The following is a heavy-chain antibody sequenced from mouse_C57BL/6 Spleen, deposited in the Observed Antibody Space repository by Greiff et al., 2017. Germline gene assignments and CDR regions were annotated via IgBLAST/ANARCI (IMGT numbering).Heavy chain of an antibody. CDR2: ISSGSSTI. J-gene: IGHJ4*01. CDR3: ARQITTVYAMDY. V-gene: IGHV5-17*01. Sequence: EVKLMESGGGLVKPGGSLKLSCAASGFTFSDYGMHWVRQAPEKGLEWVAYISSGSSTIYYADTVKGRFTISRDNAKNTLFLQMTSLRSEDTAMYYCARQITTVYAMDYWGQGTSVTVSS. D-gene: IGHD1-1*01. CDR1: GFTFSDYG.